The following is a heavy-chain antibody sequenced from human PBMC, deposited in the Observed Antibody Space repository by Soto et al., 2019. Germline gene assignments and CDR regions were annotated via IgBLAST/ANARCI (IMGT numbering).Heavy chain of an antibody. J-gene: IGHJ4*02. V-gene: IGHV3-23*01. CDR3: LVHSYGWNFDY. Sequence: GGSLRLSCAASGFTFSSYAMSWVRQAPGKGLEWVSAISGSGGSTYYADSVKGRFTISRDNSKNTLYLQMNSLRVEDTAVYYSLVHSYGWNFDYWGQGTLVTVSS. D-gene: IGHD5-18*01. CDR2: ISGSGGST. CDR1: GFTFSSYA.